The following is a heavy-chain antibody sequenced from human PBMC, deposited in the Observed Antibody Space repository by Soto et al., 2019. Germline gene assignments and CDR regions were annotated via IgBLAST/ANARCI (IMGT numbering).Heavy chain of an antibody. CDR2: ISYDGSNK. CDR3: ARDARPGYCSGGSCYLNWFDP. CDR1: GFTFSSYA. V-gene: IGHV3-30-3*01. Sequence: GGSLRLSCAASGFTFSSYAMHWVRQAPGKGLEWVAVISYDGSNKYYADSVKGRFTISRDNSKNTLYLQMNSLRAEDTAVYYCARDARPGYCSGGSCYLNWFDPWGQGTLVTVSS. D-gene: IGHD2-15*01. J-gene: IGHJ5*02.